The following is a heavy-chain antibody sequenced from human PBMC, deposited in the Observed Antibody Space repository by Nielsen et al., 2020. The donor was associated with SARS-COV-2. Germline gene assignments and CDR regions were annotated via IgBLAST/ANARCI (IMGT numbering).Heavy chain of an antibody. Sequence: GGSLRLSCAASGFTFSSYWMSWVRQAPGKGLEWVSCISSPSNYVHYADSVQGRFTISKDYLQINDLRAEDTAVYYCVRDRGSGWSRGRNYNYFGMDVWGQGTTVTVTS. J-gene: IGHJ6*02. CDR1: GFTFSSYW. V-gene: IGHV3-21*01. CDR2: ISSPSNYV. CDR3: VRDRGSGWSRGRNYNYFGMDV. D-gene: IGHD6-19*01.